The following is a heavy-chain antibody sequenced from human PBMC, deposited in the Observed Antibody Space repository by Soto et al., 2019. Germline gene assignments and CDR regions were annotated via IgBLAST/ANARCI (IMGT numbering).Heavy chain of an antibody. CDR3: AKDPGNLAKWFDP. J-gene: IGHJ5*02. CDR2: ILKDGSQE. V-gene: IGHV3-30*18. D-gene: IGHD1-26*01. CDR1: GFTFSSCG. Sequence: QVQLVESGGGVVQPGRSLRLSCAASGFTFSSCGMHWVRQAPGKGLEWVAAILKDGSQEFYADSVKGRLTISRDNSKNTLSLQMNSLRTEDTAVYYCAKDPGNLAKWFDPWGQGTLVTVSS.